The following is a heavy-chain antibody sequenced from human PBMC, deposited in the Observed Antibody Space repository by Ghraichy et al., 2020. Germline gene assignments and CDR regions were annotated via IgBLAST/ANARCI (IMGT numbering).Heavy chain of an antibody. D-gene: IGHD1-26*01. J-gene: IGHJ6*03. V-gene: IGHV4-34*01. CDR3: ARGLRGGSYYYYYYMDV. CDR1: GGSFSGYY. CDR2: INHSGST. Sequence: SETLSLTCAVYGGSFSGYYWSWIRQPPGKGLEWIGEINHSGSTNYNPSLKSRVTISVDTSKNQFSLKLSSVTAADTAVYYCARGLRGGSYYYYYYMDVWGKGTTVTVSS.